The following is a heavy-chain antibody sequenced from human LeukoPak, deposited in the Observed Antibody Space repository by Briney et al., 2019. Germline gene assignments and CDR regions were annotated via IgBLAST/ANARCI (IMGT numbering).Heavy chain of an antibody. Sequence: PGGSLRLSCAASGFTFSNYEMHWARQAPGKGLEWVSYISSSGSTIYYADSVKGRFTISRDNAKNSLYLQMNSLRAEDTAVYYCARDYGGSSPFDYWGQGTLVTVSS. CDR1: GFTFSNYE. CDR2: ISSSGSTI. J-gene: IGHJ4*02. CDR3: ARDYGGSSPFDY. D-gene: IGHD4-23*01. V-gene: IGHV3-48*03.